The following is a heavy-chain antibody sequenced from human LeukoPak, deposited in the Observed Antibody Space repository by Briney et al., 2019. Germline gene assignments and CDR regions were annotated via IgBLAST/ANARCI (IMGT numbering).Heavy chain of an antibody. V-gene: IGHV3-74*01. CDR2: INSNEGSR. CDR3: ARDDGGNPNDAFDI. J-gene: IGHJ3*02. CDR1: GFTLSDFW. Sequence: PGGSLRLPCTASGFTLSDFWMHWVRQAPGKGLVWVSRINSNEGSRGYADSVRGRFTISRDNAKNTLYLQMNSLRAEDTAVYYCARDDGGNPNDAFDIWGQGTMVTVSS. D-gene: IGHD4-23*01.